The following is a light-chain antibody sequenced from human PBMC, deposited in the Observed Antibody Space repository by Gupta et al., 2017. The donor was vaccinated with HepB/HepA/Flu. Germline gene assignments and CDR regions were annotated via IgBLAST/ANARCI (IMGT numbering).Light chain of an antibody. CDR1: QDISNY. Sequence: DIQMTQSPSSLSASVRDRVTITCQASQDISNYLNWYQVKPGKAPKLLIYDASNLETEVPSRFRGSGSGTHFTFTISSLQPEDIATYYCQQYDNLPLTFGGGTKVEIK. J-gene: IGKJ4*01. CDR2: DAS. CDR3: QQYDNLPLT. V-gene: IGKV1-33*01.